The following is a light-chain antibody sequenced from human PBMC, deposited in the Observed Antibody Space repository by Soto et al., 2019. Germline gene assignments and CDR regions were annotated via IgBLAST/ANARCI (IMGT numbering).Light chain of an antibody. CDR3: QSYDSSLSGVV. Sequence: QSVLTQPPSVSGAPVQRVTISCTGSSSNIGAGYDVHWYQQLPGTAPKLLIYGNSNRPSGVPDRFSGSKSGTSASLAITGVQAEDEADYYCQSYDSSLSGVVFGGGTKLTVL. CDR2: GNS. CDR1: SSNIGAGYD. J-gene: IGLJ2*01. V-gene: IGLV1-40*01.